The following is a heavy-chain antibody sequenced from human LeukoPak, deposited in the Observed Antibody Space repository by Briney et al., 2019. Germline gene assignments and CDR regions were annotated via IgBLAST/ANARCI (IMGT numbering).Heavy chain of an antibody. V-gene: IGHV3-21*01. J-gene: IGHJ4*02. CDR2: ISSSSSYI. Sequence: KPGGSLRLSCAASGFTFSSYSMNWVRQAPGKGLEWVSSISSSSSYIYYVDSAKGRFTISRDNANNSLYLQMNSLRAEDTAVYYCARDRDYSHDYWGQGTLVTVSS. CDR3: ARDRDYSHDY. D-gene: IGHD4-11*01. CDR1: GFTFSSYS.